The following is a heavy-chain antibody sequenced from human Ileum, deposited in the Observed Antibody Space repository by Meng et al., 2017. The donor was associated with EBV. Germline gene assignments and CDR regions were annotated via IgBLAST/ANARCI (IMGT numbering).Heavy chain of an antibody. J-gene: IGHJ2*01. CDR2: ISADSGNT. V-gene: IGHV1-18*01. D-gene: IGHD4-11*01. CDR3: ARGVTTVLYWFFDL. Sequence: QAHVVQCGAGGKKPWAPDKVSGKAAGYTFTNYGISWVRQSPGQGLEWMGRISADSGNTNYPQKFQGRVTMTTDTSTRTAYMEVRRLRSDDTAVYYCARGVTTVLYWFFDLWGRGTLVTVSS. CDR1: GYTFTNYG.